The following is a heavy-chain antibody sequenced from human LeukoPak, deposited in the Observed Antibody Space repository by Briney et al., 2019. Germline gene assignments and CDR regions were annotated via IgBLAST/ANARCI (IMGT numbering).Heavy chain of an antibody. V-gene: IGHV4-34*01. Sequence: SQTLSLTSAVDGGSFSGYYWGWIRQLPGKWLEWIGEINHSVSTNYHSSFKSRVTISIDTSTKQVSLKLSCVTAADTAVYYCARLSEIHYDILTGYYSGYCVYWGQGTLVTVSS. CDR1: GGSFSGYY. D-gene: IGHD3-9*01. J-gene: IGHJ4*02. CDR2: INHSVST. CDR3: ARLSEIHYDILTGYYSGYCVY.